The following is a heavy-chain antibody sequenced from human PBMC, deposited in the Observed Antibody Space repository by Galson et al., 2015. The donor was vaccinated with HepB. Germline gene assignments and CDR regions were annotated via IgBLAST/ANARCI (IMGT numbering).Heavy chain of an antibody. CDR3: ARDFGHCSGGSCPGAFDI. CDR1: GGTFSSHA. D-gene: IGHD2-15*01. V-gene: IGHV1-69*13. Sequence: SVKVSCKASGGTFSSHAISWVRQAPGQGLEWMGGIITIFDIADHAQRFQSRVTITADETTSTAYMELSNLRSEDTAVYYCARDFGHCSGGSCPGAFDIWGQGAMVTVSS. J-gene: IGHJ3*02. CDR2: IITIFDIA.